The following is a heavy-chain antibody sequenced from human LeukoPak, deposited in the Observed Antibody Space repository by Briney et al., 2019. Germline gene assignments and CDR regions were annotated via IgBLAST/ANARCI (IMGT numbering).Heavy chain of an antibody. J-gene: IGHJ4*02. Sequence: GASVTVSCKASGGTFSSYAISWVRQAPGQGLEWMGGIIPIFGTANYAQKFQGRVTITTDESTSTAYMELSSLRSEDTAVYYCARGFRVTQTNRSPYYFDYWGQGTLVTVSS. CDR1: GGTFSSYA. CDR3: ARGFRVTQTNRSPYYFDY. V-gene: IGHV1-69*05. CDR2: IIPIFGTA. D-gene: IGHD1-14*01.